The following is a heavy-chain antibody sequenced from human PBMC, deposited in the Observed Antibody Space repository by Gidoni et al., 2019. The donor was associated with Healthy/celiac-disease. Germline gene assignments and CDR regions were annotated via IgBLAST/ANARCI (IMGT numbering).Heavy chain of an antibody. D-gene: IGHD6-13*01. Sequence: EVQLVQSGAEVKKPGESLRISCQGSGYSVTSYWISWVRQMPGKGLEWLGRLDPSDSYTNYSPSFQGHVTISADKSISTAYLQWSSLKASDTAMYYCARQEESSWDLSYWGQGTLVTVSS. CDR3: ARQEESSWDLSY. CDR2: LDPSDSYT. J-gene: IGHJ4*02. CDR1: GYSVTSYW. V-gene: IGHV5-10-1*03.